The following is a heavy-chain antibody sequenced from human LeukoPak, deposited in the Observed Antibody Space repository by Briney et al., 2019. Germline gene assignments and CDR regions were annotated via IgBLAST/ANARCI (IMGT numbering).Heavy chain of an antibody. J-gene: IGHJ5*02. D-gene: IGHD3-16*01. Sequence: SETLSLTCTVSGGSISSGSYYWSWIRQSAGKGLEWIGRIYTSGSTNYNPSLKSRVTISVDTSKNQFSLKLSSVTAADTAVYYCARDFGGWWFDPWGQGTLVTVSS. CDR1: GGSISSGSYY. CDR2: IYTSGST. V-gene: IGHV4-61*02. CDR3: ARDFGGWWFDP.